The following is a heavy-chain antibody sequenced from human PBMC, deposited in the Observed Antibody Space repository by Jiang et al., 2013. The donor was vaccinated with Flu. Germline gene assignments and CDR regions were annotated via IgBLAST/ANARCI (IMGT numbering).Heavy chain of an antibody. Sequence: QTLSLTCAISGDSVSSNSAAWNWIRQSPSRGLEWLGRTYYRSKWYNDYAVSVKSRITINPDTSKNQFSLQLNSVTPEDTAVYYCARDIAVAGYYYYYYGTDVWGKGTTVTVSS. D-gene: IGHD6-19*01. CDR1: GDSVSSNSAA. CDR2: TYYRSKWYN. J-gene: IGHJ6*04. V-gene: IGHV6-1*01. CDR3: ARDIAVAGYYYYYYGTDV.